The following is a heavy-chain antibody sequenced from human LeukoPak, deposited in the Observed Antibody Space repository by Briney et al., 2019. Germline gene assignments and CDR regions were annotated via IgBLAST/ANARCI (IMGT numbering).Heavy chain of an antibody. V-gene: IGHV4-34*01. D-gene: IGHD6-13*01. J-gene: IGHJ4*02. Sequence: SETLSLTCAVYGGSFSGYYWNWIRQPPGQGLEWIGEINHSGSTNYNPSLKSRVTISLDTSKNQLSLKLTSVTAADTAVYYCAMHTVIASSWSLDYWGQGTLVTVSS. CDR1: GGSFSGYY. CDR2: INHSGST. CDR3: AMHTVIASSWSLDY.